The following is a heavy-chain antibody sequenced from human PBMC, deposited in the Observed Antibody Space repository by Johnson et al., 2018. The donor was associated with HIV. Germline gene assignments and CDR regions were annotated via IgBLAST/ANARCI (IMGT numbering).Heavy chain of an antibody. J-gene: IGHJ3*02. Sequence: EVQLVECGGGVVRPGGSLRLSCAASGFTFDDYGMSWVRQVPGKGLAWVSGINWNGGNTGYVDAVMGRLTISRDNAKNSLYLQMNSLRAEDTALYYCARDRRYYGSGSYGGTFDIWGQGTVVTVSS. CDR3: ARDRRYYGSGSYGGTFDI. CDR2: INWNGGNT. D-gene: IGHD3-10*01. CDR1: GFTFDDYG. V-gene: IGHV3-20*04.